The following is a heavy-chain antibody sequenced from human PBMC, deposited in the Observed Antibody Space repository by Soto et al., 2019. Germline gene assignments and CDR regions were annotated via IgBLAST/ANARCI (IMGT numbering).Heavy chain of an antibody. CDR1: GGSFSGYY. D-gene: IGHD3-10*01. J-gene: IGHJ5*02. V-gene: IGHV4-34*01. CDR2: INHSGST. CDR3: ARGVPYYYGSGSSGWFDP. Sequence: SETLSLTCAVYGGSFSGYYWSWIRQPPGKGLEWIGEINHSGSTNYNPSLKSRVTISVDTSKNQFSLKLSSVTAADTAVYYCARGVPYYYGSGSSGWFDPWGQGTLVT.